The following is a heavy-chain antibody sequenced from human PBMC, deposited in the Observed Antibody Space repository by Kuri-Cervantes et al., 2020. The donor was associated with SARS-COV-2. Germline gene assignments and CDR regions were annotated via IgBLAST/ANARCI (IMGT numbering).Heavy chain of an antibody. CDR3: ARRTRNWFDP. V-gene: IGHV4-61*02. CDR1: GGSISSGSCY. CDR2: IYTSGST. J-gene: IGHJ5*02. D-gene: IGHD3-3*01. Sequence: LRLSCTVSGGSISSGSCYWSWIRQPAGKGLEWIGRIYTSGSTNYNPSLKSRVTISVDRSKNQFSLKVRSVTAADTAVYFCARRTRNWFDPWGQGTPVTVSS.